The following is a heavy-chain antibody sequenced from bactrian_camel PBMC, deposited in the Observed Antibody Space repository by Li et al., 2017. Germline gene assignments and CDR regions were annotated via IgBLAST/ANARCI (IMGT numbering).Heavy chain of an antibody. V-gene: IGHV3S1*01. D-gene: IGHD5*01. J-gene: IGHJ4*01. Sequence: VQLVESGGGLVQPGGSLRLSCGVSGYTYSRDCMGWFRQAPGKEREGVAGFDVGRRTPYYADSVKGRFTISRDNAKNTLYLQLNSLKTEDTAMYYCAKSDGGPVNWGQGTQVTVS. CDR1: GYTYSRDC. CDR2: FDVGRRTP. CDR3: AKSDGGPVN.